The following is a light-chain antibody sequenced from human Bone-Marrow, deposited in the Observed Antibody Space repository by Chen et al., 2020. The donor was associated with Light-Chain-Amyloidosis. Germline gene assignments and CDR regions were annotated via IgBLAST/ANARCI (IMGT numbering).Light chain of an antibody. V-gene: IGLV2-14*01. J-gene: IGLJ3*02. CDR1: STDGGGYNY. CDR3: SSYTSSITLV. Sequence: QSALTQPASVSGSPGQSITISCTGTSTDGGGYNYVSWYQQHPGKSPKLMIYDVSIRPSGVSNRFSGSKSGNTASLTISGLQAEDGADYYCSSYTSSITLVFGGGTKLTVL. CDR2: DVS.